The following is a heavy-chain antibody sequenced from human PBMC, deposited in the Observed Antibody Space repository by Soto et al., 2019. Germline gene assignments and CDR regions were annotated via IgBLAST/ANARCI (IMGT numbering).Heavy chain of an antibody. CDR2: VYHSGST. D-gene: IGHD2-15*01. CDR1: GASISSYY. V-gene: IGHV4-59*01. J-gene: IGHJ4*02. CDR3: ARVRGYCNSGTCYANY. Sequence: SETLSLTCTVSGASISSYYWSWIRQPPGKGLEWIGYVYHSGSTNHNPSLKSRVTISTDTSKKQLSLRLSSVTAADTAVYYCARVRGYCNSGTCYANYWGQGTLVTVFS.